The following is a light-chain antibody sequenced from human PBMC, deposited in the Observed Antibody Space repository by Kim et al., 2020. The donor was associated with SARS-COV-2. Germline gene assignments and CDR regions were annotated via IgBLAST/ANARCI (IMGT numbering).Light chain of an antibody. CDR1: RRNVGGYNN. CDR2: EIS. CDR3: SSYADTDTWV. Sequence: GQAVNIPLTATRRNVGGYNNDSWYQQHTGKAPTRIIFEISERHSGVPDRFSGSKSGNTASMTVSGLQAEDEADYYCSSYADTDTWVFGGGTKLTVL. V-gene: IGLV2-8*01. J-gene: IGLJ3*02.